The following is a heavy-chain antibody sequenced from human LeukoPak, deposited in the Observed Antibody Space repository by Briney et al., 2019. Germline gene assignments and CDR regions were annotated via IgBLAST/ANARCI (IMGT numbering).Heavy chain of an antibody. CDR1: GFTFSTYD. D-gene: IGHD5-24*01. V-gene: IGHV3-21*01. CDR2: ISSSSTYI. CDR3: ARDDEDGCFDY. Sequence: GGSLRLSCAASGFTFSTYDMNWVRQAPGKGLEWVSSISSSSTYIYYADSVKGRFTISRDNAKNSLYLQMNSLRAEDTAVYYCARDDEDGCFDYWGQGALVTVSS. J-gene: IGHJ4*02.